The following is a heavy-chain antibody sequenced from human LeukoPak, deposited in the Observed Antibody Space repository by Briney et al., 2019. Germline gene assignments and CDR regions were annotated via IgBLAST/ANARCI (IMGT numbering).Heavy chain of an antibody. V-gene: IGHV3-21*01. Sequence: GGSLRLSCAASGFTFSSYSMNWVRQAPGKGLEWVSSISSSSSDIYYADSVKGRFTISRDNAKNSLYLQMNSLRAEDTAVYYCASQDPCSSSSGRCWGQGTLVTVSS. CDR2: ISSSSSDI. CDR3: ASQDPCSSSSGRC. J-gene: IGHJ4*02. D-gene: IGHD6-6*01. CDR1: GFTFSSYS.